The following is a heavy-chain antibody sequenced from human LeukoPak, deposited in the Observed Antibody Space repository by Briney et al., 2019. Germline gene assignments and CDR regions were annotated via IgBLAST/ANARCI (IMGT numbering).Heavy chain of an antibody. CDR3: AKDRGYCSSTSCYAGPIDY. D-gene: IGHD2-2*01. Sequence: GGSLRLSCAASGFTFSSYAMSWVRQAPGKGLEWVSAIRCSGGSKYYADSVKGRFTISRDNSKNTLYLKMNSLRDEDTAVYYCAKDRGYCSSTSCYAGPIDYWGQGPVVTVTA. CDR1: GFTFSSYA. CDR2: IRCSGGSK. V-gene: IGHV3-23*01. J-gene: IGHJ4*02.